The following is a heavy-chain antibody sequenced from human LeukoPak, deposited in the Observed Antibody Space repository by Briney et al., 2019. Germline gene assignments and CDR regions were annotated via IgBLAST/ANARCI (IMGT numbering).Heavy chain of an antibody. CDR1: GFTFDDYA. V-gene: IGHV3-9*03. J-gene: IGHJ4*02. CDR3: ARGSAGDYYGPGSSFDY. Sequence: GGSLRLSCAASGFTFDDYAMHWVRQAPGKGLEWVSGISWNSGSIGYADSVKGRFTISRDNANNSLYLQMNSLRAEDMALYYCARGSAGDYYGPGSSFDYWGQGPLVPVSS. CDR2: ISWNSGSI. D-gene: IGHD3-10*01.